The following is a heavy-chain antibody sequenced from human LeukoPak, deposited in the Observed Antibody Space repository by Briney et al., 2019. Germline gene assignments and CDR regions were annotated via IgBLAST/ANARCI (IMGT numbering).Heavy chain of an antibody. CDR1: GYSFTDYY. D-gene: IGHD2-21*01. CDR3: ARADRLHGGPYLIGP. V-gene: IGHV1-2*02. Sequence: ASVKVSCKTSGYSFTDYYMHWVRQAPGQGLEWMGWINPNSGGSSSAQKFQGRVTMTRDTSITTVYMEVSWLTSDDTAIYYCARADRLHGGPYLIGPWGQGTLVTVSS. CDR2: INPNSGGS. J-gene: IGHJ4*02.